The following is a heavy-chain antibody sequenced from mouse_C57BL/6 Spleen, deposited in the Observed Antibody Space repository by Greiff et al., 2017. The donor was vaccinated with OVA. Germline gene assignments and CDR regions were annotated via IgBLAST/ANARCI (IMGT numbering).Heavy chain of an antibody. CDR1: GYTFTDYN. D-gene: IGHD6-2*01. V-gene: IGHV1-22*01. Sequence: EVQLHQSGPELVKPGASVKMSCKASGYTFTDYNMHWVKQSHGKSLEWIGYINPNNGGTSYNQKFKGKAKLTVNKSSSTAYMELRSLTSEDSAVYYCAREGGTLSLAFAYWGQGTLVTVSA. CDR3: AREGGTLSLAFAY. J-gene: IGHJ3*01. CDR2: INPNNGGT.